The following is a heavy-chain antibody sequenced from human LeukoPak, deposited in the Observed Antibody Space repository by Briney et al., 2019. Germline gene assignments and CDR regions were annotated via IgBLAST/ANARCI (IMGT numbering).Heavy chain of an antibody. CDR3: ALISNRYYFDY. Sequence: ASVKVSCKASGYTFTSYYMHWVRQAPGQGLEWMGIINPSGGSTSYAQKFQGRVTMTRDTSTSTVYMELSRLRSDDTAVYYCALISNRYYFDYWGQGTLVTVSS. J-gene: IGHJ4*02. CDR2: INPSGGST. D-gene: IGHD2-21*01. CDR1: GYTFTSYY. V-gene: IGHV1-46*01.